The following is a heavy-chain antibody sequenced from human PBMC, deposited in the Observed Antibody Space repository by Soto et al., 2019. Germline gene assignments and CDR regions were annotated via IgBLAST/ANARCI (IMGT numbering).Heavy chain of an antibody. D-gene: IGHD2-15*01. CDR2: ISGGGDAT. V-gene: IGHV3-23*01. Sequence: GGSLRLSCAATGFTFNNFAMNWVRQGPGKGLEWVSGISGGGDATRYADSVKGRFTISRDNAESMVYFSVRGYCTTSPCSGDFQFWGQGTLVTVSS. CDR3: QF. CDR1: GFTFNNFA. J-gene: IGHJ1*01.